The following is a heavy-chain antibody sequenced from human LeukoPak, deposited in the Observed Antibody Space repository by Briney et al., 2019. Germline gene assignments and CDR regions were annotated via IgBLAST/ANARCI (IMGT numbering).Heavy chain of an antibody. V-gene: IGHV4-4*02. CDR1: GGSISSSNW. Sequence: PSGTLSLTCTVSGGSISSSNWWSWVRQPSGKGLEWIGEIYHSGSTNYNPSLKSRVTILVDKSKNQFSLKLSSVTAADTAVYYCARDQNSGCPPAYWGQGTLVTVSS. J-gene: IGHJ4*02. CDR2: IYHSGST. CDR3: ARDQNSGCPPAY. D-gene: IGHD6-19*01.